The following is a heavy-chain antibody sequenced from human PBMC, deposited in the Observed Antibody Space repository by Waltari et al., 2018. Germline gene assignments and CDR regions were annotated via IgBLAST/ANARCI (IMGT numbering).Heavy chain of an antibody. D-gene: IGHD1-26*01. Sequence: QVQLVQSGAEVQKPGSSVKVSCKAYGGTFSSYAISWVRRAPGHGLEWIGRIIPIFGTANYAQKCQGRVTITADKSTSTAYMELSSLRSEDTAVYYCAREYRPGGATQSSNFDYWGQGTLVTVSS. J-gene: IGHJ4*02. CDR2: IIPIFGTA. CDR3: AREYRPGGATQSSNFDY. V-gene: IGHV1-69*08. CDR1: GGTFSSYA.